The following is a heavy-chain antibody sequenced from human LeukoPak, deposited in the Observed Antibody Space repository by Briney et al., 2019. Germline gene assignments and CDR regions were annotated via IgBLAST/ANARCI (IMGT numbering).Heavy chain of an antibody. J-gene: IGHJ4*02. D-gene: IGHD5-18*01. Sequence: SETLSLTCTVSGGSISSSSYHWGWIRQPPGKGLEWIGSIYYSGSTYYNPSLKSRVTISVDTSKNQFSLKLSSVTAADTAVYYCARHVGYSYGQLDYWGQGTLVTVSS. CDR3: ARHVGYSYGQLDY. CDR1: GGSISSSSYH. V-gene: IGHV4-39*01. CDR2: IYYSGST.